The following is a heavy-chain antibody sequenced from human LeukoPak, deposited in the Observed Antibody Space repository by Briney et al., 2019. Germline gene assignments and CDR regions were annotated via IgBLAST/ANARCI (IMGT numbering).Heavy chain of an antibody. V-gene: IGHV3-49*04. CDR1: GFIFGDYA. J-gene: IGHJ3*02. CDR3: TRDRVNSGWTHGAFDI. CDR2: IGSKAYGGTT. D-gene: IGHD6-19*01. Sequence: GGSLRLSCRASGFIFGDYAMSWARQAPGKGLEWVGFIGSKAYGGTTEYAASVKGRFTISRDNSKSIAHLQMNSVKTEDTAVYFCTRDRVNSGWTHGAFDIWGQGTMVTVSS.